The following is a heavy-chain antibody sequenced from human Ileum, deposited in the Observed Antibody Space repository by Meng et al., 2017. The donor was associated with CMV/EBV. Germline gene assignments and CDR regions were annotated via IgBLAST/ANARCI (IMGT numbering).Heavy chain of an antibody. CDR1: GVSFSGSY. V-gene: IGHV4-34*01. CDR2: ISHGGIT. CDR3: AKGGAYNRDY. Sequence: LSLTCVVHGVSFSGSYWSWIRQPTGKGLEWIGEISHGGITKYNPSLKSRVTISGDVSKNQFSLKLTSVTAADTAVYYCAKGGAYNRDYWGQGTLVTVSS. J-gene: IGHJ4*02. D-gene: IGHD3-10*01.